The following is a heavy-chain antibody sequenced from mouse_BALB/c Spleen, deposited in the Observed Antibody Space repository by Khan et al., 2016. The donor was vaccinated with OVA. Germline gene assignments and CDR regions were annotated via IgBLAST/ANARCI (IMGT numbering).Heavy chain of an antibody. D-gene: IGHD1-3*01. Sequence: QVQLKEPGPGLVAPSQSLSITCTVAGFALTSYGVHWVRQPPGKGLEWLGVIWAGGSTNYNTALMARLSISKDNAKSQVFLKMDSLQSDDTAMYYCARLEDIWGQGTTLTVSS. CDR1: GFALTSYG. J-gene: IGHJ2*01. V-gene: IGHV2-9*02. CDR2: IWAGGST. CDR3: ARLEDI.